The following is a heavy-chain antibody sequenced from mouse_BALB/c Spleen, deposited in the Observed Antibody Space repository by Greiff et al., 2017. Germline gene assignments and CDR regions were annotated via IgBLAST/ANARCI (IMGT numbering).Heavy chain of an antibody. CDR3: ARRFRRDGAWFAY. CDR2: ISDGGSYT. J-gene: IGHJ3*01. CDR1: GFTFSDYY. V-gene: IGHV5-4*02. Sequence: EVQLVESGGGLVKPGGSLKLSCAASGFTFSDYYMYWVRQTPEKRLEWVATISDGGSYTYYPDSVKGRFTISRDNAKNNLYLQMSSLKSEDTAMYYCARRFRRDGAWFAYWGQGTLVTVSA.